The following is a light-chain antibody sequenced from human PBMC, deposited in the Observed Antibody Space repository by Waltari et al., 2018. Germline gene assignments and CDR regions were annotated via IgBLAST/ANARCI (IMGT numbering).Light chain of an antibody. CDR2: GVD. CDR1: SRDVGGYNY. Sequence: QSALTQPPSASGSPGQSVTIPCTGSSRDVGGYNYVSWYQQHPGKAPKLMIYGVDKRPSGVPDRFSGSKSGNTASRTVSGLQAEDEADYFCASYASTRKVFGGGTKLTVL. V-gene: IGLV2-8*01. CDR3: ASYASTRKV. J-gene: IGLJ3*02.